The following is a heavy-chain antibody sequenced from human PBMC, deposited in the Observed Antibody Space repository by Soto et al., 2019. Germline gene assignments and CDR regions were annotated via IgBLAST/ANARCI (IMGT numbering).Heavy chain of an antibody. V-gene: IGHV3-30*18. J-gene: IGHJ4*02. CDR1: GFTFSDYA. D-gene: IGHD6-19*01. CDR2: VSHDGRNT. CDR3: AKGGRQWLVTSDFNY. Sequence: VQLVESGGGVVQPGRSLRLSCAASGFTFSDYAMHWVRQAPGKGLEWVAVVSHDGRNTHYADSVTGRFTISRDSSKRAASLEMTSLRAEDTGVYYCAKGGRQWLVTSDFNYWGQGALVTVSS.